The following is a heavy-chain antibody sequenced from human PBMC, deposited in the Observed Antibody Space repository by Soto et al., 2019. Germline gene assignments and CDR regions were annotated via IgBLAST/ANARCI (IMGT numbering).Heavy chain of an antibody. CDR2: INPSGGST. V-gene: IGHV1-46*01. Sequence: ASVKVSCKASGYTFTSYYMHWVRQAPGQGLEWMGIINPSGGSTSYAQKFQGRVTMTRDTSTSTVYMERSSLRSEDTAVYYCAGQFYCSSTSCAAHWFDPWGQGTLVTVSS. J-gene: IGHJ5*02. CDR3: AGQFYCSSTSCAAHWFDP. D-gene: IGHD2-2*01. CDR1: GYTFTSYY.